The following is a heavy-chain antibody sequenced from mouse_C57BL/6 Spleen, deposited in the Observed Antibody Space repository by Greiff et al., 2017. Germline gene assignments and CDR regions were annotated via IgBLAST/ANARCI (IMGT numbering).Heavy chain of an antibody. CDR3: AGTGTRYFDV. V-gene: IGHV1-55*01. CDR1: GYTFTSYW. Sequence: QVQLQQSGAELVKPGASVKMSCKASGYTFTSYWITWVKQRPGQGLEWIGDIYPGSGSTNYNEKFKSKATLTVDTSSSTAYMLLSSLTSDASAVYSSAGTGTRYFDVWGTGTTVTVSS. D-gene: IGHD4-1*01. CDR2: IYPGSGST. J-gene: IGHJ1*03.